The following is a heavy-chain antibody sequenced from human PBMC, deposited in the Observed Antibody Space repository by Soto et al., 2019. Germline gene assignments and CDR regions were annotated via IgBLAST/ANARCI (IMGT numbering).Heavy chain of an antibody. Sequence: EVQLVESGGGLVQPGGSLRISCAASGFTFSNYWMTWVRQAPGKGPEWVANIKQDGSEKYYVDSVKGRFTISRDNAKNSLFRQMNSLTAEDTAVYYCASLPPSATYYGVFDFWGQGTLVTVSS. CDR3: ASLPPSATYYGVFDF. J-gene: IGHJ4*02. CDR2: IKQDGSEK. V-gene: IGHV3-7*01. CDR1: GFTFSNYW. D-gene: IGHD4-17*01.